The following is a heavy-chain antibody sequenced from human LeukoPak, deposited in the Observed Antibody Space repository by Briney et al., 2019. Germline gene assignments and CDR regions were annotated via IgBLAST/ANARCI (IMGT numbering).Heavy chain of an antibody. CDR2: IHQTGHT. Sequence: PSETLSLTCTVSGGSISSSTYYWGWIRQPPGKGLEWIGSIHQTGHTYSNPSLKSRVAISVDTSKSQFSLIMRSVTAADTAVYYCARDLSLYSPPDYWGQGTLVTVSS. V-gene: IGHV4-39*07. CDR1: GGSISSSTYY. D-gene: IGHD3-16*01. CDR3: ARDLSLYSPPDY. J-gene: IGHJ4*02.